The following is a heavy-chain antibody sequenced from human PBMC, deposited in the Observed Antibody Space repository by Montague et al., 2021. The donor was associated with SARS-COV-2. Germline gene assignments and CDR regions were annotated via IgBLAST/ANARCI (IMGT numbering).Heavy chain of an antibody. V-gene: IGHV3-20*01. CDR2: ISRSGDST. D-gene: IGHD3-10*01. CDR3: SRGGGMIRGVVDF. J-gene: IGHJ4*02. Sequence: SLRLSCAASGFTFDDYSMSWVRQAPGKGLEWVCGISRSGDSTAYGDSVKGRFTISRDNAKNSLYLQMNSLRVEDTAFYHCSRGGGMIRGVVDFWGQGILVSVSS. CDR1: GFTFDDYS.